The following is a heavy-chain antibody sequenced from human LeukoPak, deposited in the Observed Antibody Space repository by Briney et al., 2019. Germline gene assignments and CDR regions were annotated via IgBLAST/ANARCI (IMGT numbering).Heavy chain of an antibody. CDR2: IRYDGSNK. D-gene: IGHD5-18*01. CDR1: GFAFSNYG. V-gene: IGHV3-30*02. Sequence: PGGSLRLSCTASGFAFSNYGMNWVRQAPGKGLEWVAFIRYDGSNKYYADSVKGRFTISRDNSKNTLYLQMNSLRAEDTAVYYCARDGGSDTAMVHYYYYYMDVWGKGTTVTVSS. J-gene: IGHJ6*03. CDR3: ARDGGSDTAMVHYYYYYMDV.